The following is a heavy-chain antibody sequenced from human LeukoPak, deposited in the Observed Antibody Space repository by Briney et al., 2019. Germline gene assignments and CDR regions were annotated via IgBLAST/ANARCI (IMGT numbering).Heavy chain of an antibody. CDR3: ARDLSLVGYYDSSGYYPLDY. CDR2: ISYDGSNK. V-gene: IGHV3-30-3*01. D-gene: IGHD3-22*01. Sequence: GSLRLSCAASGFTFSSYAMHWVRQAPGKGLEWVAVISYDGSNKYYADSVKGRFTIPRDNSKNTLYLQMNSLRAEDTAVYYCARDLSLVGYYDSSGYYPLDYWGQGTLVTVSS. J-gene: IGHJ4*02. CDR1: GFTFSSYA.